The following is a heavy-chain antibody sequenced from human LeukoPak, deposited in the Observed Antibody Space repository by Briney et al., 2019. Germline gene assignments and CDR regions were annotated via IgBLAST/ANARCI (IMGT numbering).Heavy chain of an antibody. CDR3: ARGQYYYYMDV. J-gene: IGHJ6*03. Sequence: RGSPRLSSAASGFTFDDYTMHWVRQAPGKGLEWVSLISWDGGSTYYADSVKGRFTISRDNSKNSLYLQMNSLRAEDTALYYCARGQYYYYMDVWGKGTTVTVSS. V-gene: IGHV3-43*01. CDR2: ISWDGGST. CDR1: GFTFDDYT.